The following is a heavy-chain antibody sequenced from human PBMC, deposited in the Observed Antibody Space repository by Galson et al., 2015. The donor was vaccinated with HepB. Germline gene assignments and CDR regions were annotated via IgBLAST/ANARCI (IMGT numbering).Heavy chain of an antibody. CDR2: IQRDGVTT. CDR1: GFTFSDYA. D-gene: IGHD3-10*01. V-gene: IGHV3-74*01. Sequence: SLRLSCAVSGFTFSDYAMHWVRQVPGKGLLWVSRIQRDGVTTKYADTVGGRFATSRDNAKNTLYLQMTSLRAEDTAVYYYTRGLHGSGCFSDWGQGTLVTVSS. CDR3: TRGLHGSGCFSD. J-gene: IGHJ1*01.